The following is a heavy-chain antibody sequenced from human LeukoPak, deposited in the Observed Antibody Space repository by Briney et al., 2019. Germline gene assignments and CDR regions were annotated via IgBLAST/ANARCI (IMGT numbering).Heavy chain of an antibody. J-gene: IGHJ4*02. Sequence: GGSLRLSCAASGFTFNNAWMNWVRQVPGKGLEWVGRVKSKADGGTTDYAAPVEGRFTISRDGSENTLYLQMNSLKTEDTAVYYCTSDPRIGRYFDYWGQGTLVTVSS. V-gene: IGHV3-15*01. CDR3: TSDPRIGRYFDY. D-gene: IGHD1-26*01. CDR2: VKSKADGGTT. CDR1: GFTFNNAW.